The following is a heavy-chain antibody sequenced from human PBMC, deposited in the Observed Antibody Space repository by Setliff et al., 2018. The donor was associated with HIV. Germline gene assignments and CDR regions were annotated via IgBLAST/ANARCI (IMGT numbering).Heavy chain of an antibody. CDR1: GYTFTSYA. J-gene: IGHJ5*02. CDR2: INTNTGNP. CDR3: ARDRSDYNFWSGYYTFDP. Sequence: ASVKVSCKASGYTFTSYAMNWVRQSPGQGLEWMGWINTNTGNPTYAQGFTGRFVFSLDTSVSTAYLQISSLKAEDTAVYYCARDRSDYNFWSGYYTFDPWGQGTLVTVSS. V-gene: IGHV7-4-1*02. D-gene: IGHD3-3*01.